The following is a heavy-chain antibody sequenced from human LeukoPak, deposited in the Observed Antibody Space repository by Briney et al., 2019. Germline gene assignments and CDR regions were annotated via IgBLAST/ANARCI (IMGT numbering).Heavy chain of an antibody. CDR3: VKGRMSEDGLDF. CDR2: ISGTGTTM. CDR1: GFTLSDFY. Sequence: GGSLRLSCKASGFTLSDFYMSWLRQAPGTGLEWVSYISGTGTTMYYADSVQGRFTISRDNSKNLVNLQMNSLRAEDTAIYYCVKGRMSEDGLDFWGQGSLVTVSS. V-gene: IGHV3-11*01. J-gene: IGHJ4*02. D-gene: IGHD5-24*01.